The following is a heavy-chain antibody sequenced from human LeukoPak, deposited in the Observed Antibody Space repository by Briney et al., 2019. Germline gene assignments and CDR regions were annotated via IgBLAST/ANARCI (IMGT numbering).Heavy chain of an antibody. CDR2: ISYDGSNK. D-gene: IGHD2-21*02. V-gene: IGHV3-30-3*01. CDR1: GFTFSSYA. CDR3: ARGNEVVTAIPHYYYYYGMDV. Sequence: PGGSLRLSCAASGFTFSSYAMRWVRQAPGKGLEWVAVISYDGSNKYYADSVKGRFTISRDNSKNTLYLQMNSLRAEDTAVYYCARGNEVVTAIPHYYYYYGMDVWGQGTTVTVSS. J-gene: IGHJ6*02.